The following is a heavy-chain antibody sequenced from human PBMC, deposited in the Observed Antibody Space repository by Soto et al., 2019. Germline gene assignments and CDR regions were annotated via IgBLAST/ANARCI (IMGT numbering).Heavy chain of an antibody. CDR2: IYYIGST. Sequence: PSETLSLTCTVSGGSISSFYWSWIRQPPVQGLEWSGYIYYIGSTNYNPSLKSRVTISVDTSKNQFSLKLSSVTAEETAVYYCERGGSSGDEVWFDPWGQGTLVTVSS. CDR1: GGSISSFY. V-gene: IGHV4-59*01. J-gene: IGHJ5*02. CDR3: ERGGSSGDEVWFDP. D-gene: IGHD6-13*01.